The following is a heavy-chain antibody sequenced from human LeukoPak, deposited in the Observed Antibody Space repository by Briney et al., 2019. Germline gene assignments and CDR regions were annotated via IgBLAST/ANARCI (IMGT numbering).Heavy chain of an antibody. D-gene: IGHD2-15*01. CDR2: MSPNSGNT. J-gene: IGHJ3*02. Sequence: TSVKVSCKASGYSFPSYGISWVRQATGQGLEWMGWMSPNSGNTGYAQKFQGRVTMTRNTSISTAYMELSSLRSEDTAVYYCALVVAATRGAFDIWGQGTMVTVSS. CDR3: ALVVAATRGAFDI. V-gene: IGHV1-8*01. CDR1: GYSFPSYG.